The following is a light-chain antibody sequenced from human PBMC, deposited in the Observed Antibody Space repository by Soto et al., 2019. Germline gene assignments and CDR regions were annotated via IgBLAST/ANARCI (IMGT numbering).Light chain of an antibody. CDR2: AAS. Sequence: EIVLTQSPGTLSLSPVERATLSCRASQSLSSGYLAWYQQKPGQAPRILIYAASSRATGIPDRFSGSGSGTDFTLTISRLELEDFAVYYCHQYDTSPRTFGQGTKVDI. CDR1: QSLSSGY. CDR3: HQYDTSPRT. J-gene: IGKJ1*01. V-gene: IGKV3-20*01.